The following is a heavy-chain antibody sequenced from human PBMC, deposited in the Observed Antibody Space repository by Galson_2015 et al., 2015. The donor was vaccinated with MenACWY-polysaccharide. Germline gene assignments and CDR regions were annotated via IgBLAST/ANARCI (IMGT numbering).Heavy chain of an antibody. Sequence: SLRLSCAASGFTFSNYWMVWVRQAPGKGLEWVANITPDASEKYYVDSVKGRFTISRDNAKDSLSLQMNSLRAEDTAVYYCARATYDYSGGQSYFDHWGQGTLVAVSS. CDR1: GFTFSNYW. J-gene: IGHJ4*02. CDR2: ITPDASEK. D-gene: IGHD2-15*01. CDR3: ARATYDYSGGQSYFDH. V-gene: IGHV3-7*01.